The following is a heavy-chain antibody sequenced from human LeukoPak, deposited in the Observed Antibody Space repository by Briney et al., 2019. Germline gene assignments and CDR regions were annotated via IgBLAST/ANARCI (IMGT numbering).Heavy chain of an antibody. CDR3: ARGASVVAGSDDVFDI. J-gene: IGHJ3*02. CDR1: GFTFSSYE. CDR2: ISSSGSTI. V-gene: IGHV3-48*03. Sequence: PGGSLRLSCAASGFTFSSYEMNWVRQAPGKGLEWVSYISSSGSTIYYADSVKGRFTISRDNAKNSLYLQMNSLRADDTAVYYCARGASVVAGSDDVFDIWGQGTMVTVSS. D-gene: IGHD6-19*01.